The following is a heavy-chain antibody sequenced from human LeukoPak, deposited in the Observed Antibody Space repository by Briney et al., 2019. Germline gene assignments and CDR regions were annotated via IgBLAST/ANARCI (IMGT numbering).Heavy chain of an antibody. D-gene: IGHD2-15*01. CDR1: GYSFTSHW. J-gene: IGHJ6*03. Sequence: KSGESLKISCKGSGYSFTSHWIGWVRQMPGKGLEWMGIIYPGDSDTRYSPSFQGQVTISADKSISTAYLQWSSLKASDTAMYYCARRGGGSPAAIPYYMDVWGKGTTVTVSS. CDR2: IYPGDSDT. V-gene: IGHV5-51*01. CDR3: ARRGGGSPAAIPYYMDV.